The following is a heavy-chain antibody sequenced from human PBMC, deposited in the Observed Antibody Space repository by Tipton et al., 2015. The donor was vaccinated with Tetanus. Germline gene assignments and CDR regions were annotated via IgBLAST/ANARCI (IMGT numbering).Heavy chain of an antibody. D-gene: IGHD4-23*01. J-gene: IGHJ4*02. V-gene: IGHV1-18*01. CDR2: ISAYNGDT. Sequence: QSGAEVKKPGASVKVSCKTSGYTFSNYGVSWVRQAPGRGLEWMGWISAYNGDTNTAQNLQGRVTMTTDTSTSTASMEVRSLTYDDTAVYYCGKQNGGRWVVDHWGQGTLVTVSS. CDR3: GKQNGGRWVVDH. CDR1: GYTFSNYG.